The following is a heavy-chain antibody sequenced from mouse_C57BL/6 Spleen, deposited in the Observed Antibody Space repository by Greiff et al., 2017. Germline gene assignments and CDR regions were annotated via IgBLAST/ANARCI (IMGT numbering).Heavy chain of an antibody. CDR1: GYTFTSYW. CDR3: ARGGITTLVAYYAMDY. D-gene: IGHD1-1*01. Sequence: QVQLQQPGAELVRPGSSVKLSCKASGYTFTSYWMDWVKQRPGQGLEWIGNIYPSDSETHYNQKFKDKATLTVDKSSSTAYMQLSSLTSEDSAVYYCARGGITTLVAYYAMDYWGQGTSVTGSS. V-gene: IGHV1-61*01. J-gene: IGHJ4*01. CDR2: IYPSDSET.